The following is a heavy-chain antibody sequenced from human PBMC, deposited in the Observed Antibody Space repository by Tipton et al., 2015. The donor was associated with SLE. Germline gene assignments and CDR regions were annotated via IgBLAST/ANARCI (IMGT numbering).Heavy chain of an antibody. Sequence: VQLVQSGAEVKKPGESLRISCKGSGYSFTSYWISWVRQMPGKGLEWMGRIDPSDSYTNYSPSFQGHVTISADKSTSTAYLQWSSLKASDTAMYYCATISAAGTGPYYYYGMDVWGQGTTVTVSS. V-gene: IGHV5-10-1*01. J-gene: IGHJ6*02. CDR1: GYSFTSYW. D-gene: IGHD6-13*01. CDR2: IDPSDSYT. CDR3: ATISAAGTGPYYYYGMDV.